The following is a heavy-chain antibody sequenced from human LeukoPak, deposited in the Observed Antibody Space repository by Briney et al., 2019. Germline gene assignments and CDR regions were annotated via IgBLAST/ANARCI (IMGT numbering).Heavy chain of an antibody. D-gene: IGHD5-12*01. J-gene: IGHJ6*03. CDR2: ISSSSSYI. Sequence: GGSLRLSCAASGFTFSSYSMNWVRQAPGKGLEWVSSISSSSSYIYYADSVKGRFTISRDNAKNSLYLQMESLKTEDTAVYYCAKGGGYEAQYYYYYLDVWGKGTTVTISS. V-gene: IGHV3-21*01. CDR1: GFTFSSYS. CDR3: AKGGGYEAQYYYYYLDV.